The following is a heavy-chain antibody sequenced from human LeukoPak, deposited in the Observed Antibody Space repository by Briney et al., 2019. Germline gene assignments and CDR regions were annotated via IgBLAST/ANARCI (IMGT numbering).Heavy chain of an antibody. Sequence: GASVKVSCKASGYTFTNYGISWVRQAPGQGLEWMGWISAYNGNTNYAQKLQGRVTMTTDTSTSTAYMELRSLRSDDTAVYYCARDAYYDSSGSYYYGMDVWGQGTTVTVSS. J-gene: IGHJ6*02. CDR3: ARDAYYDSSGSYYYGMDV. V-gene: IGHV1-18*01. D-gene: IGHD3-22*01. CDR1: GYTFTNYG. CDR2: ISAYNGNT.